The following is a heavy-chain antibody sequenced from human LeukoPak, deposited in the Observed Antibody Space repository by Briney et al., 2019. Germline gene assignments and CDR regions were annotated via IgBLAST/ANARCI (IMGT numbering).Heavy chain of an antibody. Sequence: PSETLSLTCAVYGGSFSGYYWSWIRQPPGKGLEWIGEINHSGSTNYNPSLKSRVTISVDTSKDQFSLKLSSVTAADTAVYYCARRKQWLLLYYFDYWGQGTLATVSS. V-gene: IGHV4-34*01. CDR2: INHSGST. CDR3: ARRKQWLLLYYFDY. J-gene: IGHJ4*02. CDR1: GGSFSGYY. D-gene: IGHD6-19*01.